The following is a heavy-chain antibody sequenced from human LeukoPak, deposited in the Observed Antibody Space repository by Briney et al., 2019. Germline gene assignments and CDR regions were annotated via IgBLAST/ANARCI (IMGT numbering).Heavy chain of an antibody. D-gene: IGHD1-26*01. CDR1: GGSISRYY. CDR2: IYYSGST. Sequence: SEALSLTCTVSGGSISRYYWSWIRQPPGKGLEWIGYIYYSGSTNYNPSLKSRVTIPVDTSKNQFSLKLSSVTAADTAVYYCARSTGSYWGGNWFDPWGQGTLVTVSS. V-gene: IGHV4-59*01. CDR3: ARSTGSYWGGNWFDP. J-gene: IGHJ5*02.